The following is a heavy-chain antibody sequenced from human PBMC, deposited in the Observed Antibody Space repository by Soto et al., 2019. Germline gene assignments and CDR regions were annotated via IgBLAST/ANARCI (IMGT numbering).Heavy chain of an antibody. CDR3: ARRFVSIFGVVNAFDI. CDR1: GGSISSSSYY. J-gene: IGHJ3*02. D-gene: IGHD3-3*01. CDR2: IYYSGST. Sequence: SETLSLTCTVSGGSISSSSYYWGWIRQPPGKGLEWIGSIYYSGSTYYNPSLKSRVTISVDTSKNQFSLKLSSVTAADTAVYYCARRFVSIFGVVNAFDIWGQGTMVTVSS. V-gene: IGHV4-39*01.